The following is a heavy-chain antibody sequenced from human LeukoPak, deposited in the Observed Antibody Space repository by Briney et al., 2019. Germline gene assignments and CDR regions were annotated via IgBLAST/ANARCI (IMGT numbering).Heavy chain of an antibody. Sequence: ASVKVSCKASGYTFTSYYMHWVRQAPGQGLEWMGIINPSGGSTSYAQKFQGRVTMTRDTSTSTVYMELSSLRSEDTAVYYCALVVPAANWFDPWGQGTLVTVSS. D-gene: IGHD2-2*01. V-gene: IGHV1-46*01. CDR3: ALVVPAANWFDP. CDR2: INPSGGST. J-gene: IGHJ5*02. CDR1: GYTFTSYY.